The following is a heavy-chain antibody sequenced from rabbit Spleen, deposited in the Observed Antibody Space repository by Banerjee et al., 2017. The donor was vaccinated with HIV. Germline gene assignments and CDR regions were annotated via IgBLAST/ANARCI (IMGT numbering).Heavy chain of an antibody. Sequence: QSLEESGGDLVRPGASLTLTCTASGFSFSSSYWICWVRQAPGKGLEWIACIYTSSGTTYYASWAKGRFTISKTSSTTVTLQMTSLTAADTATYFCARDGAGGSYFALWGPGTLVTVS. V-gene: IGHV1S40*01. D-gene: IGHD8-1*01. CDR3: ARDGAGGSYFAL. J-gene: IGHJ4*01. CDR2: IYTSSGTT. CDR1: GFSFSSSYW.